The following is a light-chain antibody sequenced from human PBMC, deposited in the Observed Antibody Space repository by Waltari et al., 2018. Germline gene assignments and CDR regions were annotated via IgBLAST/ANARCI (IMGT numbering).Light chain of an antibody. J-gene: IGLJ3*02. CDR3: YTYAGSGTWV. V-gene: IGLV2-23*01. Sequence: QSALTQPASVSGSHGQSITFSCTGTSRAVVTYNFSYWYQQNPGKATKLMIYEGNKRPSGVSNSFSGSKAGNTASLTIHGLQAEDEADYYCYTYAGSGTWVFGGGTKLTFL. CDR1: SRAVVTYNF. CDR2: EGN.